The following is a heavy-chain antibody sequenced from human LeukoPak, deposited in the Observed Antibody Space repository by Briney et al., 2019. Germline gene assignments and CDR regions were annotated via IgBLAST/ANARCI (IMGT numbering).Heavy chain of an antibody. CDR1: GGSISSGGYS. Sequence: TSQTLSLTCAVSGGSISSGGYSWSWIRQPPGKGLEWIGYIYHSGSTYYNPSLKSRVTISVDRSKNQFSLKLSSVTAADTAVYFCARAPPGVVAAAVDYWGQGTLVTVSS. V-gene: IGHV4-30-2*01. J-gene: IGHJ4*02. CDR2: IYHSGST. D-gene: IGHD6-13*01. CDR3: ARAPPGVVAAAVDY.